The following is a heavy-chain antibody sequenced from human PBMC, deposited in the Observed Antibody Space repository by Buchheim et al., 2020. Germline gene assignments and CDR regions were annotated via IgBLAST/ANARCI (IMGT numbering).Heavy chain of an antibody. CDR3: ARDGGTFGQNWFDP. CDR2: IYYSGST. V-gene: IGHV4-59*01. CDR1: GGSISSYY. Sequence: QVQLQESGPGLVKPSETLSLTCTVSGGSISSYYWSWIRQPPGKGLEWIGYIYYSGSTNYNPSLKSRVTISVDTSKNQFSLKLSSVTAADTAVYYCARDGGTFGQNWFDPWGQGTL. J-gene: IGHJ5*02. D-gene: IGHD3-16*01.